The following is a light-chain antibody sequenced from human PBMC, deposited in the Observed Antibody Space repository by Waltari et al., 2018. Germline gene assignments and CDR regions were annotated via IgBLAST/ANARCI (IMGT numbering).Light chain of an antibody. CDR2: GKN. J-gene: IGLJ2*01. Sequence: SSELTQDPAVSVALGQTVRIQCQGDRLRTYYVSWFHQKPGQAPALVIYGKNNRPSGIPDRFSASSSGSTASLTIIGAQAEDEADYYCHSRDSSGDVVIGGGTKLTVV. CDR3: HSRDSSGDVV. CDR1: RLRTYY. V-gene: IGLV3-19*01.